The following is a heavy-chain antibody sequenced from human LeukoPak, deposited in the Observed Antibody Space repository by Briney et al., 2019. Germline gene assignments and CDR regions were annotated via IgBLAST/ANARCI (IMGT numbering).Heavy chain of an antibody. V-gene: IGHV3-48*01. CDR3: ARVVAATELDH. D-gene: IGHD2-15*01. J-gene: IGHJ4*02. CDR1: GFTFSSYS. Sequence: GGSLRLSCAASGFTFSSYSMNWVRQAPGKGLEWVSYISSSSSTIYYADSVKGRFTISRDNAKNSLYLQMSSLRAEDTAVYYCARVVAATELDHWGQGTLVTVSS. CDR2: ISSSSSTI.